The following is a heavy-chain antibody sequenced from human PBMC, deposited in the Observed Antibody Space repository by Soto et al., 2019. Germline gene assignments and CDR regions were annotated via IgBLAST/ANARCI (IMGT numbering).Heavy chain of an antibody. V-gene: IGHV4-59*01. J-gene: IGHJ4*02. D-gene: IGHD3-16*01. Sequence: SETLSLTCNLSGGSFHNFYWLWIRQPPGKGLEWVGHVHYSGSTNYSPSLNSRATISLDTSKRQLSLKLRYVTAADMAMYSCARGVDYYATVGYFSFDFWGQGIPVTVSS. CDR1: GGSFHNFY. CDR3: ARGVDYYATVGYFSFDF. CDR2: VHYSGST.